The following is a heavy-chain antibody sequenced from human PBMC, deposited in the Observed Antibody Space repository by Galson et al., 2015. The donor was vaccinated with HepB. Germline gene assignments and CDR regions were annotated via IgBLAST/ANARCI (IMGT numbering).Heavy chain of an antibody. CDR1: GYSFSNYW. CDR2: FYPGDSDA. CDR3: ARNTGNSGIHDAFNI. D-gene: IGHD4-23*01. J-gene: IGHJ3*02. Sequence: QSGAEVKKPGESLKISCQASGYSFSNYWIGWVRQMPGVGLEWMGSFYPGDSDARYSPSFQGQVTISADKSSSTAYLQWSSLKASDTAMYYCARNTGNSGIHDAFNIWGQGTLVTVSS. V-gene: IGHV5-51*01.